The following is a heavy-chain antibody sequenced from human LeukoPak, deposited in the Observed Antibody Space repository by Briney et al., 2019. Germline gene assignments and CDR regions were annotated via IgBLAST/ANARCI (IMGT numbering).Heavy chain of an antibody. Sequence: GGSLRLSCAASGFTFSSYAMSWVRQAPGKGLEWVSAISGSGGSTYYADSVKGRFTISRDNSRNTVYMQMDSLRAEDTAIYYCAGDRNSDWYSPLVYWGQGSQVTVSP. CDR2: ISGSGGST. J-gene: IGHJ4*02. D-gene: IGHD6-19*01. CDR1: GFTFSSYA. CDR3: AGDRNSDWYSPLVY. V-gene: IGHV3-23*01.